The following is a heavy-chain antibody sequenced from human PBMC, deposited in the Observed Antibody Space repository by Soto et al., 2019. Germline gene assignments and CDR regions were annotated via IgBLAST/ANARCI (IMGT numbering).Heavy chain of an antibody. CDR3: ASDRVGASDSYGLDV. Sequence: PGGSLRLSWAASGFTFSNYGMHWVRQAPGKGLEWVAIIWHDGNNKYYADSVRGRFIISRDNSKNRLYLQMNSRRAEDTAVYYCASDRVGASDSYGLDVWGQGTPVTVSS. J-gene: IGHJ6*02. D-gene: IGHD1-26*01. V-gene: IGHV3-33*01. CDR1: GFTFSNYG. CDR2: IWHDGNNK.